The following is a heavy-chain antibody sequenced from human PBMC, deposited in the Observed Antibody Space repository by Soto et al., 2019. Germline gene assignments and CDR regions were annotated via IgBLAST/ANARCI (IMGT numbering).Heavy chain of an antibody. V-gene: IGHV4-4*02. J-gene: IGHJ6*02. CDR1: NDLLCAYNC. D-gene: IGHD3-3*01. Sequence: PSESLSLTCSIPNDLLCAYNCCTFVRQSAGKGLEWICAIYHAQKPCYNPSLKTRLTIALYNTNYPCYLTMASVTAADTDIYYCARGGHDFWSAYSGSLSQSYGLDVWGQGSTVT. CDR3: ARGGHDFWSAYSGSLSQSYGLDV. CDR2: IYHAQKP.